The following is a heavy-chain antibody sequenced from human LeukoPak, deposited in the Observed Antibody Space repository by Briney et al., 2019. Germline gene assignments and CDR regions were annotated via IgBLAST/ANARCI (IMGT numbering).Heavy chain of an antibody. V-gene: IGHV4-59*01. CDR1: GGSISSYY. CDR2: IYYSGST. Sequence: KPSETLSLTSTVSGGSISSYYWSWIRQPPGKGLEWIGYIYYSGSTNYNPSLKSRVTISVDTSKNQFSLKLSSVTAADTAVYYCARFYGGNSLWYFDYWGQGTLVTVSS. J-gene: IGHJ4*02. D-gene: IGHD4-23*01. CDR3: ARFYGGNSLWYFDY.